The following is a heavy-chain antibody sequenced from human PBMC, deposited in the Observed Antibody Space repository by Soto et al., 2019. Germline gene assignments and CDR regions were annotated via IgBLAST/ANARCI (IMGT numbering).Heavy chain of an antibody. V-gene: IGHV1-18*01. Sequence: QVQLVQSGGEVKKPGASVKLSCKASGYTFADSGISWVRQAPGQGLEWVGWSSAYNGDTEYAQTFQGRVTMTTDKSTGTAYMDLHSLTSGDAAVDYCDRVRAAAYVPFDFWGQGTLVTVSS. CDR2: SSAYNGDT. J-gene: IGHJ4*02. CDR3: DRVRAAAYVPFDF. D-gene: IGHD2-2*01. CDR1: GYTFADSG.